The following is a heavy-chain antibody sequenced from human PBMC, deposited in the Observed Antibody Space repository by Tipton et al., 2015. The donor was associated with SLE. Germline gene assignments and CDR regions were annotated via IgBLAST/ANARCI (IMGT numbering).Heavy chain of an antibody. CDR2: INHSGST. Sequence: TLSLTCAVYGGSFSGYYWSWIRQPPGKGLEWIGEINHSGSTNYNPSLKSRVTISVDMSKNQFSLKLSSVTAADTAVYYCARCSSGSPLDYWGQGTLVTVSS. V-gene: IGHV4-34*01. D-gene: IGHD3-10*01. CDR3: ARCSSGSPLDY. CDR1: GGSFSGYY. J-gene: IGHJ4*02.